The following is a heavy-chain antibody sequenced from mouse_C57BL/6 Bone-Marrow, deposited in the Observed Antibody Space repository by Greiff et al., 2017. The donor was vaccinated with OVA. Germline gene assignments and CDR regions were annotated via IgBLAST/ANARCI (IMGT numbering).Heavy chain of an antibody. V-gene: IGHV1-81*01. Sequence: QVQLQQPGAELARPGASVKLSCKASGYTFTSYGISWVKQRTGQGLEWIGEIYPRSGNTYYNEKFKGKATLTADKSSSTAYMELRSLTSEDSAVYFCARSGYSNLLGWGQGTSVTVSS. CDR1: GYTFTSYG. CDR2: IYPRSGNT. D-gene: IGHD2-5*01. CDR3: ARSGYSNLLG. J-gene: IGHJ4*01.